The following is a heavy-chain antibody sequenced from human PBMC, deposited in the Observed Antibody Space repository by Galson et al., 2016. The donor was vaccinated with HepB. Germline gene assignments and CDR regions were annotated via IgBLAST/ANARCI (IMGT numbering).Heavy chain of an antibody. D-gene: IGHD2-8*01. Sequence: SVTVSCKASGYTFDINGISWLRQTPEHGLEWLGWISAYNGNSNHAQNLQGRVTLTTDTSTSTAYMELRALTSDDTAVYFCARDGAVSPSNFDSWGQGTLVAVSS. CDR2: ISAYNGNS. V-gene: IGHV1-18*04. J-gene: IGHJ4*02. CDR1: GYTFDING. CDR3: ARDGAVSPSNFDS.